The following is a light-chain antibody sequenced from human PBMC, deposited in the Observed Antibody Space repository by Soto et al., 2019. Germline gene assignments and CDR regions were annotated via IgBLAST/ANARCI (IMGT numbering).Light chain of an antibody. CDR2: DAS. V-gene: IGKV3-15*01. J-gene: IGKJ1*01. CDR3: QQYNNWPPPCT. Sequence: EIVMTQSPATLSVSPGERATLSCSASQSVSSNLAWYQQTPGQAPRLLIYDASARATGIPARFSGSGFGTEFTLTITSLQSEDFALYYCQQYNNWPPPCTFGQGTKGDIK. CDR1: QSVSSN.